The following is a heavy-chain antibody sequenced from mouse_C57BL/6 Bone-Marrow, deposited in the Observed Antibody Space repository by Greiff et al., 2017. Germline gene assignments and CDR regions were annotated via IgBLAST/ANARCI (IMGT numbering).Heavy chain of an antibody. CDR2: LHPSRGST. CDR1: GHTFTSYW. J-gene: IGHJ3*01. CDR3: APFPFAY. V-gene: IGHV1-64*01. Sequence: QVQLQQPGAEPVKPGASVKLSCKASGHTFTSYWLHWVKQRPGQGLEWIGMLHPSRGSTNYNEKFKSKATLTVDKSSSTAYMQLSSLTSEDSAVYYCAPFPFAYWGQGTLVTGSA.